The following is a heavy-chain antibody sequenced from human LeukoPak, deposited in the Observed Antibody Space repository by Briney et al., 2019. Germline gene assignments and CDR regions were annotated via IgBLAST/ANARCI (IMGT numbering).Heavy chain of an antibody. CDR2: ISWNSGSI. D-gene: IGHD6-19*01. Sequence: QPGRSLRLSCAASGFTFDDYAMHWVRQAPGKGLEWVSGISWNSGSIGYADSVKGRFTISRDNSKNTLYLQMNSLRAEDTAVYYCAKEGPAPFIAVAAPGDAFDIWGQGTMVTVSS. CDR1: GFTFDDYA. CDR3: AKEGPAPFIAVAAPGDAFDI. V-gene: IGHV3-9*01. J-gene: IGHJ3*02.